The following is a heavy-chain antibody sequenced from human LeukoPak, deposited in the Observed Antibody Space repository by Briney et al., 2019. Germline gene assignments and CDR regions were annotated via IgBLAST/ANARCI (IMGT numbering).Heavy chain of an antibody. V-gene: IGHV1-2*02. CDR1: GYTFTSYG. J-gene: IGHJ4*02. D-gene: IGHD2-2*01. CDR2: INPNSGGT. Sequence: GASVKVSCKASGYTFTSYGISWVRQAPGQGLEWMGWINPNSGGTNYAQKFQGRVTMTRDTSISTAYMELSRLRSDDTAVYYCARDRPLGLGYCSSTSCYSDYWGQGTLVTVSS. CDR3: ARDRPLGLGYCSSTSCYSDY.